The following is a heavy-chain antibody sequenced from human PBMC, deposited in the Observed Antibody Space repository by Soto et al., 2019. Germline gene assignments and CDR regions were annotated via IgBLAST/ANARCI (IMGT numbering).Heavy chain of an antibody. J-gene: IGHJ5*02. CDR3: ARLRGSSQPYNWFDP. CDR2: IYTSGST. V-gene: IGHV4-4*07. Sequence: PSETLSLTCTVSGGSISSYYWSWIRQPAGRGLEWIGRIYTSGSTNYNPSLKSRVTMSVDTSKNQFSLKLSSVTAADTAVYYCARLRGSSQPYNWFDPWGQGTLVTVSS. D-gene: IGHD6-6*01. CDR1: GGSISSYY.